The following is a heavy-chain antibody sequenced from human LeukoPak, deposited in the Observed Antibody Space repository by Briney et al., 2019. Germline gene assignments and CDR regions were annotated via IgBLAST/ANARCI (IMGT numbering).Heavy chain of an antibody. D-gene: IGHD4-23*01. CDR3: APTAGYGGNSIPHGY. J-gene: IGHJ4*02. Sequence: AAVKVSCKASGYTFTSYYMHWVRQAPGQGLEWMGIINPSGGSTSYAQKFQGRVTMTEDTSTDTAYMELSSLRSEDTAVYYCAPTAGYGGNSIPHGYWGQGTLVTVSS. CDR1: GYTFTSYY. CDR2: INPSGGST. V-gene: IGHV1-46*01.